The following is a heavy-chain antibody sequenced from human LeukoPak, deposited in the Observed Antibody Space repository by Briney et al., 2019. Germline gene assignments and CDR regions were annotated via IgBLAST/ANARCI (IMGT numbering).Heavy chain of an antibody. V-gene: IGHV4-31*03. D-gene: IGHD3-22*01. CDR1: GGSISSGGYY. CDR2: IYYSEYT. Sequence: SETLSLTCNVSGGSISSGGYYWNWIRQHPGKGLQWIGHIYYSEYTYYNPSLRSRVSISVDTSKNQFSLKLNSVSVADTAVYYCAREVVSMIEVGYFDSWGQGTLVTVSS. CDR3: AREVVSMIEVGYFDS. J-gene: IGHJ4*02.